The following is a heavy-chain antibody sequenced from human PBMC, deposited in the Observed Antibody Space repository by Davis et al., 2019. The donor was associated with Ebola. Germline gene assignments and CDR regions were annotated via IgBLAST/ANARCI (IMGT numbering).Heavy chain of an antibody. V-gene: IGHV1-69*10. CDR3: ARARGGTEYDAFDI. CDR1: GGTFSSYA. J-gene: IGHJ3*02. CDR2: IIPILGIA. D-gene: IGHD2-8*02. Sequence: SVTVSCKASGGTFSSYAISWVRQAPGQGLEWMGGIIPILGIANYAQKFQGRVTITADESTSTAYMELSSLRSDDTAVYYCARARGGTEYDAFDIWGQGTMVTVSS.